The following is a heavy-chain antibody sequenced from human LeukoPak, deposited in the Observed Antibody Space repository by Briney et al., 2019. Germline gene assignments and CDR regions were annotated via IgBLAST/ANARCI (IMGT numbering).Heavy chain of an antibody. Sequence: SETLSLTCTVSGGSIGDYYWSWIRQPAGKGLEWIGRIYSSGSTNHNPSLKSRVTMSVATSKNQFSLKLSSVTAADTAVYYCARQAYDTGYDAFDIWGRGTMVTVSS. CDR2: IYSSGST. CDR1: GGSIGDYY. V-gene: IGHV4-4*07. D-gene: IGHD3-22*01. J-gene: IGHJ3*02. CDR3: ARQAYDTGYDAFDI.